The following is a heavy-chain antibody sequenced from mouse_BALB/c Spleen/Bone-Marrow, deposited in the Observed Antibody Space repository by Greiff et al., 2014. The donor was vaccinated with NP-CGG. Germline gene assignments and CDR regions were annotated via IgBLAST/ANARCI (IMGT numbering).Heavy chain of an antibody. CDR3: ARDINYGYYWYFDV. CDR1: GFTFTDYY. CDR2: IRNKANGYTT. Sequence: VQLKESGGGLVQPGGSLRLSCATSGFTFTDYYMSWVRQPPGKALEWLGFIRNKANGYTTEYSASVKGRFTISRDNSQSILYLQMNTLRAEDSATYYYARDINYGYYWYFDVWGAGTTVTVSS. V-gene: IGHV7-3*02. J-gene: IGHJ1*01. D-gene: IGHD2-2*01.